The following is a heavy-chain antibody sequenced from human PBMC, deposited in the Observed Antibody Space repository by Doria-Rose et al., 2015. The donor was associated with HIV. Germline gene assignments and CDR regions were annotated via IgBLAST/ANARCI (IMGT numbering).Heavy chain of an antibody. CDR3: ATGLLVRGVIVTFGFDF. V-gene: IGHV1-24*01. CDR2: FDPEDGET. J-gene: IGHJ4*02. D-gene: IGHD3-10*01. Sequence: WVRQVPGKGLEWMGGFDPEDGETIYAQKFQGRVRMTEDTSTDTAYMELSSLTSEDTAVYYCATGLLVRGVIVTFGFDFWGQGTLVTVSS.